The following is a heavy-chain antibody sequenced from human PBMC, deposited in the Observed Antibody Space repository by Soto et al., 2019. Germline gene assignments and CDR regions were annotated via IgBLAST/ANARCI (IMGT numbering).Heavy chain of an antibody. CDR1: GGSISSGGYY. J-gene: IGHJ4*02. CDR2: IYYSGST. Sequence: SETLSLTCTVSGGSISSGGYYWSWIRQHPGEGLEWIGYIYYSGSTYYNPSLKSRVTISVDTSKNQFSLKLSSVTAADTALYYCARTRYIVAGSYGECDYWGQGTLVTVSS. V-gene: IGHV4-31*03. D-gene: IGHD3-10*01. CDR3: ARTRYIVAGSYGECDY.